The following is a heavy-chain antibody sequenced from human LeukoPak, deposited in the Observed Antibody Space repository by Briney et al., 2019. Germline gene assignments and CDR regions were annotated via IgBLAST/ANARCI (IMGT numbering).Heavy chain of an antibody. J-gene: IGHJ4*01. Sequence: GGSLRLSCSASGFTFSNYAMHWVRQAPGKGLKYVSGINSNGGSTYYADSVKGRFTISRDNSKNTLYVQMSSLRAEDTAVYYCVKVPLRPYYFDYWGPGTLVTVSS. V-gene: IGHV3-64*05. CDR2: INSNGGST. CDR1: GFTFSNYA. CDR3: VKVPLRPYYFDY.